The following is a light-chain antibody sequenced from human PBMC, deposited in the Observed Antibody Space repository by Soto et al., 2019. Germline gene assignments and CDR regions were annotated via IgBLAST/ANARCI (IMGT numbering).Light chain of an antibody. CDR3: AAWDDSLSGWV. CDR2: EVS. CDR1: SSDIGNYDF. J-gene: IGLJ3*02. V-gene: IGLV2-14*01. Sequence: QSALTQPASVSGSPGQSITISCTGTSSDIGNYDFVSWYQQVPGTAPKAMIYEVSSRPSGVPDRFSGSKSGTSASLAISGLRSEDEADYYCAAWDDSLSGWVFGGGTKLTVL.